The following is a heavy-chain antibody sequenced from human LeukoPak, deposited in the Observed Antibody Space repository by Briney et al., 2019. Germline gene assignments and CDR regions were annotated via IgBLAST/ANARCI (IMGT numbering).Heavy chain of an antibody. CDR3: AFSTLTTGYHGLDV. V-gene: IGHV3-23*01. J-gene: IGHJ6*02. CDR2: VSGSNTGSGSDT. D-gene: IGHD4-17*01. Sequence: QAGGSLRLSCAASGFWFADYCMTWVRQAPGKGLEWVSAVSGSNTGSGSDTYYAESVKGRFTISRDNSQNTLHLQMHSLRAEDTAIYYCAFSTLTTGYHGLDVWGPGTTVTVSS. CDR1: GFWFADYC.